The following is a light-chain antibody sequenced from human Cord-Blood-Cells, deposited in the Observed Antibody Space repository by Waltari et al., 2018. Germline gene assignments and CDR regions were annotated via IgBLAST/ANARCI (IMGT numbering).Light chain of an antibody. V-gene: IGKV3-15*01. CDR2: GAS. CDR1: QSVSSN. CDR3: QQYNNHWT. Sequence: EIAMTQSPATLSESPGERATLSCRASQSVSSNLAWYQQKPGQAPRLLIYGASTRATGIPARFSGSGSGTEFTLTISSLQSEDFAVYYCQQYNNHWTFGQGTKVEIK. J-gene: IGKJ1*01.